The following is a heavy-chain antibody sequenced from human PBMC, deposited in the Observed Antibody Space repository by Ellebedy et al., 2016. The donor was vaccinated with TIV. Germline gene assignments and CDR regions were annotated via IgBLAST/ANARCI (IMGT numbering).Heavy chain of an antibody. V-gene: IGHV3-7*03. CDR2: IRPDGNEE. Sequence: GESLKISCEASGFTFSTYWMTWVRQAPGKGLEWVANIRPDGNEENYVDSVKGRFTISRDNAKNSLYLQMNSLRAEDTAIYYCARGGNSKWYGNYWGQGTLVTVSS. CDR1: GFTFSTYW. CDR3: ARGGNSKWYGNY. D-gene: IGHD4-23*01. J-gene: IGHJ4*02.